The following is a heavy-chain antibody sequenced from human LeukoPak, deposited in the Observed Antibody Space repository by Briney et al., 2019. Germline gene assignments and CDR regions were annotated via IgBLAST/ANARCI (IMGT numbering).Heavy chain of an antibody. CDR3: ARNDFWSGYYSVYYYYGMDV. D-gene: IGHD3-3*01. CDR1: GYTFTGYY. CDR2: INPNSGGT. J-gene: IGHJ6*02. V-gene: IGHV1-2*02. Sequence: GASVKVSCKASGYTFTGYYMHWVRQAPGQGLEWMGWINPNSGGTNYAQKFQGRVTMTRDTSISTAYMGLSRLRSDDTAVYYCARNDFWSGYYSVYYYYGMDVWGQGTTVTVSS.